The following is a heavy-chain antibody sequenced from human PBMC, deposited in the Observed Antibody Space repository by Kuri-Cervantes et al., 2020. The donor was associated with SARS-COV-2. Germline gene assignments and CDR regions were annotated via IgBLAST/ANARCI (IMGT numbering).Heavy chain of an antibody. CDR3: ARDFTITIFGVVNTRAWFDP. V-gene: IGHV3-21*05. CDR2: ISSSSSYI. Sequence: LSLTCAASGFTFSSYSMNWVRQAPGKGLEWVSYISSSSSYIYYADSVKGRFTISRDNAKNSLYLQVNSLRAEDTAVYYCARDFTITIFGVVNTRAWFDPWAREPWSPSPQ. J-gene: IGHJ5*02. D-gene: IGHD3-3*01. CDR1: GFTFSSYS.